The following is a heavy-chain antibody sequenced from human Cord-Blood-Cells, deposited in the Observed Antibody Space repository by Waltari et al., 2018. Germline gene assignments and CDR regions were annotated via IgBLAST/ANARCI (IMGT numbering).Heavy chain of an antibody. CDR2: ISSSSSYI. J-gene: IGHJ3*02. D-gene: IGHD5-18*01. Sequence: EVQLVESGGGLAKPGGSLRLSCAASGFTFSSYRMNWVRQAPGKGLEWFSSISSSSSYIYYADSVKGRFTISRDNAKNSLYLQMNSLRAEDTAVYYCARAWDTAMHAFDIWGQGTMVTVSS. CDR1: GFTFSSYR. V-gene: IGHV3-21*01. CDR3: ARAWDTAMHAFDI.